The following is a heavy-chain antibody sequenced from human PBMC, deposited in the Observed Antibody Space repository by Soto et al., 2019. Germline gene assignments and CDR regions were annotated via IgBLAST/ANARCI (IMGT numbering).Heavy chain of an antibody. V-gene: IGHV4-4*07. J-gene: IGHJ4*02. D-gene: IGHD6-13*01. Sequence: SETLSLTCTVSGGSISSYYWSWIRQPAGKGMEWIGRIHTTDGTNYNHSLKSRGTVSIYTSNNQFSLKLSSLTAADTAVYYCARALSSAAGLYFDFWGPGTLVTVSS. CDR1: GGSISSYY. CDR2: IHTTDGT. CDR3: ARALSSAAGLYFDF.